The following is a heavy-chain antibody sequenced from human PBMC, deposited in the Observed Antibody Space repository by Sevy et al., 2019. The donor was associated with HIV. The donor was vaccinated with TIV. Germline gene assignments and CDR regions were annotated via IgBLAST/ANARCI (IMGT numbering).Heavy chain of an antibody. CDR2: LSFGCGEI. D-gene: IGHD2-8*01. J-gene: IGHJ4*02. Sequence: GGSLRLSCAASGFTFSKYSMSWVRQPPGKGLECVSTLSFGCGEINYADSVKGRFTISRDKSKSSVYLQMNNLRPEDTAVYYCAREGCTKPHDYWGQGTLVTVSS. CDR1: GFTFSKYS. V-gene: IGHV3-23*01. CDR3: AREGCTKPHDY.